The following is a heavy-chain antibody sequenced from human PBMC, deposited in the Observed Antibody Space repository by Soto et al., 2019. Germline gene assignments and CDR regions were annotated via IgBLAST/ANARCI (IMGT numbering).Heavy chain of an antibody. CDR1: GFRFSIYS. Sequence: EVQLVESGGNLVQPGGSLRLSCAASGFRFSIYSMNWVRQAPGKGLEWSAYITSDTKTIKYADSVKGRFTISRDNDNNLVYLYMNSLRDEDTAVYYCARSVEGHFAYWGQGTVVTVSA. D-gene: IGHD6-19*01. V-gene: IGHV3-48*02. J-gene: IGHJ4*02. CDR3: ARSVEGHFAY. CDR2: ITSDTKTI.